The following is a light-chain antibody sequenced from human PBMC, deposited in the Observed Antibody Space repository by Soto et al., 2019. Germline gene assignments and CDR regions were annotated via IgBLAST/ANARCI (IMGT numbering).Light chain of an antibody. CDR1: QSVSSIY. Sequence: EIVLTQSPGTLSLSPRERATLSYRASQSVSSIYLAWYQHKPGQAPRLLIYGASSRATGIPDRFSGSGSGTDFTLTISRLEPEDFAVYYCQQYGSSSWTFGRGTTVEIK. V-gene: IGKV3-20*01. J-gene: IGKJ1*01. CDR2: GAS. CDR3: QQYGSSSWT.